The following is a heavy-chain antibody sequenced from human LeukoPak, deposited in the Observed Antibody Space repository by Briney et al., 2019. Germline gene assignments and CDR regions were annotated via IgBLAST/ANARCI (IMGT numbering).Heavy chain of an antibody. CDR3: ARVKMGFWSGRRIDY. CDR2: INPNSGGT. D-gene: IGHD3-3*01. V-gene: IGHV1-2*02. J-gene: IGHJ4*02. Sequence: ASVKVSCKASGYTFTGYYMHWARQAPGQGLEWMGWINPNSGGTNYAQKFQGRVTMTRDTSISTAYMELSRLRSDDTAVYYCARVKMGFWSGRRIDYWGQGTLVTVSS. CDR1: GYTFTGYY.